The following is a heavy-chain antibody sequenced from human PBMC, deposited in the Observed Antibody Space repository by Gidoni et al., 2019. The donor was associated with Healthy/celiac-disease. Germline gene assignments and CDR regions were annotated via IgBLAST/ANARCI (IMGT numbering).Heavy chain of an antibody. CDR2: FISSSSYI. D-gene: IGHD2-15*01. V-gene: IGHV3-21*01. CDR1: GSTFSSYS. J-gene: IGHJ6*02. Sequence: EGQLVESGGGLVKPGGSLRRSCAASGSTFSSYSMHWVRQAPGKGLEWVSSFISSSSYISYAASVTGRFTISRDNAKNSLYLQMNSLSAEDTAVSYCARDKVRGSPYYYYGMDVWGQGTPVTVSS. CDR3: ARDKVRGSPYYYYGMDV.